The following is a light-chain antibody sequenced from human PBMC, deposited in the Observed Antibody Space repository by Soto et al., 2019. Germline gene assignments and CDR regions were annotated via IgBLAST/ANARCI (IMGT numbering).Light chain of an antibody. J-gene: IGKJ5*01. CDR2: RAS. CDR1: ETVISN. V-gene: IGKV3-15*01. Sequence: EIVMTQAPATLSVSPGERATLSCRASETVISNLAWYQQKPCHAPRPLISRASPRATGIPDRFRGSVSGTEFTLTTRSLQSKHFAVYSCQQYNEWTTFPFGQGTRLEIK. CDR3: QQYNEWTTFP.